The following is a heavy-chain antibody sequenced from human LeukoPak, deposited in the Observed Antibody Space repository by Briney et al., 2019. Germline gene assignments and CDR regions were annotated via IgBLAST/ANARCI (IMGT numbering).Heavy chain of an antibody. CDR1: GFTVSSNY. CDR3: AKGGGLLGY. CDR2: ISGSGGST. V-gene: IGHV3-23*01. J-gene: IGHJ4*02. D-gene: IGHD2-15*01. Sequence: GGSLRLSCAASGFTVSSNYMSWVRQAPGKGLEWVSAISGSGGSTYYADSVKGRFTISRDNSKNTLYLQMNSLRAEDTAVYYCAKGGGLLGYWGQGTLVTVSS.